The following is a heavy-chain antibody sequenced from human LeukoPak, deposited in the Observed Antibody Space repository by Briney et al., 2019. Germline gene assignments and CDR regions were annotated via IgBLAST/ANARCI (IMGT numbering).Heavy chain of an antibody. V-gene: IGHV3-23*01. D-gene: IGHD1-26*01. CDR1: GFTFSSYA. CDR2: ISGSGGST. Sequence: GGSLRLSCAAPGFTFSSYAMSWVRQAPGKGLEWVSAISGSGGSTYYADSVKGRFTISRDNSKNTLYLQMNSLRAEDTAVYYCAKDYLVGATVAYYFDYWGQGTLVTVSS. CDR3: AKDYLVGATVAYYFDY. J-gene: IGHJ4*02.